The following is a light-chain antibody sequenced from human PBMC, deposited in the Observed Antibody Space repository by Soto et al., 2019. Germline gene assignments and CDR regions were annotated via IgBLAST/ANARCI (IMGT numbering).Light chain of an antibody. CDR3: QQCYRTPFT. J-gene: IGKJ3*01. CDR2: WAS. CDR1: QSVLYTSNNQNY. V-gene: IGKV4-1*01. Sequence: DIVMTQSPESLPVSLGERATINCKSSQSVLYTSNNQNYLAWYQQKPGQPPKLLIYWASTRESGVPARFSGSGSGTDFSLTNSSLEAEDVAVYYCQQCYRTPFTFGPGTKVDIK.